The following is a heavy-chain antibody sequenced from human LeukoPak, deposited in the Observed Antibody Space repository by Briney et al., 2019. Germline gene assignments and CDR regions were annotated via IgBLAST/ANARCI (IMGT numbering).Heavy chain of an antibody. Sequence: SETLSLTCAVYGGSFSGYYWSWIRQPPGKGLEWIGEINHSGSTNYNPSLKSRVTISVDTSKNQFSLKLSSVTAADTAVYYCARRQPPYYYDSSGLGYWGQGTLVTVSS. D-gene: IGHD3-22*01. CDR3: ARRQPPYYYDSSGLGY. V-gene: IGHV4-34*01. CDR1: GGSFSGYY. J-gene: IGHJ4*02. CDR2: INHSGST.